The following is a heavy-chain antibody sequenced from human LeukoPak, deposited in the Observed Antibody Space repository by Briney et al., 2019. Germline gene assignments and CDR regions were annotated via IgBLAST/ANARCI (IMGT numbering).Heavy chain of an antibody. J-gene: IGHJ4*02. V-gene: IGHV3-53*01. D-gene: IGHD6-19*01. CDR2: IYSGDNT. Sequence: GRSLRLSCAASGFTLSSNYMSWARQAPGKGLEWVSLIYSGDNTYYADTVKGRFTISRDNSKNTLYLQMNSLTAEDTAVYYCATRSVAGSWSAFDYWGQGTLVTVSS. CDR3: ATRSVAGSWSAFDY. CDR1: GFTLSSNY.